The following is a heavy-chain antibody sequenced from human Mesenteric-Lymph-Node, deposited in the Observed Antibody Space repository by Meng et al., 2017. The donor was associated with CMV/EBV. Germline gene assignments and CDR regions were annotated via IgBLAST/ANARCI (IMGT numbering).Heavy chain of an antibody. CDR1: GFSFTNYA. D-gene: IGHD2-2*01. J-gene: IGHJ6*02. Sequence: GESLKISCAASGFSFTNYAMSWVRQAPGKGLEWVSYISSSSSTIYYADSVKGRFTISRDNAKNSLYLQMNSLRAEDTAVYYCASWLIGYCSSTSCSHYYYYGMDVWGQGTTVTVSS. CDR3: ASWLIGYCSSTSCSHYYYYGMDV. CDR2: ISSSSSTI. V-gene: IGHV3-48*04.